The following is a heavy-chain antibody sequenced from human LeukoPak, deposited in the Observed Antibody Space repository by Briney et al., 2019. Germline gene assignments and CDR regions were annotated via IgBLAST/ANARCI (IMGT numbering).Heavy chain of an antibody. D-gene: IGHD2-21*01. CDR3: VMDTIYFMDV. Sequence: ASVKVSCKASGHTFNNYNINWVRQAPGQGLEWMGWIGAYEGKTNYAEKLQGRVTMSTDTSTSTAYMELRSLRSDDTAVYYCVMDTIYFMDVWGKGNTVTVSS. J-gene: IGHJ6*03. CDR2: IGAYEGKT. V-gene: IGHV1-18*01. CDR1: GHTFNNYN.